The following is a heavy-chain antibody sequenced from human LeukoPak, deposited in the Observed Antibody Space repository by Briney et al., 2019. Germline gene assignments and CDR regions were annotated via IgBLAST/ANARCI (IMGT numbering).Heavy chain of an antibody. D-gene: IGHD2-15*01. Sequence: GGSLRLSCAASGFIFDDYAMHWVRQAPGKGLEWVSGISWNSGSIGYADSVKGRFTISRDNAKNSLYLQMNSLRAEDTALYYCAKAYCSGGSCYWFDYWGQGALVTVSS. J-gene: IGHJ4*02. CDR2: ISWNSGSI. CDR3: AKAYCSGGSCYWFDY. V-gene: IGHV3-9*01. CDR1: GFIFDDYA.